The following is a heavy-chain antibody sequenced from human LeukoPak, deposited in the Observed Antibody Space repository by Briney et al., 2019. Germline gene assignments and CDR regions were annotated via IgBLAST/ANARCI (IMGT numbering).Heavy chain of an antibody. V-gene: IGHV3-15*01. CDR1: GFTFSNAW. CDR2: IKSKTDGGTT. J-gene: IGHJ4*02. Sequence: GGSLRLSCAASGFTFSNAWMSWVRQAPGKGLEWVGRIKSKTDGGTTDYAAPVKGRFTISRDDSKNTLYLQMNSLKTEDTAVYYCAKDRRALGQYYFDYWGQGTLVTVSS. CDR3: AKDRRALGQYYFDY. D-gene: IGHD6-6*01.